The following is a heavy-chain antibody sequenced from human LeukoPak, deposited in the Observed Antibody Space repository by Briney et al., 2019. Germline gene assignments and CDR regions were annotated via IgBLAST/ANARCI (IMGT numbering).Heavy chain of an antibody. D-gene: IGHD1-26*01. CDR3: ARDQGGKSWFDP. J-gene: IGHJ5*02. CDR2: IYYSGTT. CDR1: GGSISSYY. Sequence: SETLSLTCTVSGGSISSYYWSWIRQPPGKGLEWIGYIYYSGTTNYNPSLKSRVTISVDTSKNQFSLKLSSVTAAGTAVYYCARDQGGKSWFDPWGQGTLVTVSS. V-gene: IGHV4-59*12.